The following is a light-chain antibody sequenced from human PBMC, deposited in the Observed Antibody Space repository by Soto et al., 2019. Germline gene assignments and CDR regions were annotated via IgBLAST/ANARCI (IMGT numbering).Light chain of an antibody. CDR3: PQYSSSPTYT. CDR2: GAS. J-gene: IGKJ2*01. Sequence: EIVLTQSPGTLSLSPGGRATLSCRASQSVSSSYLAWYQQKPGQAPRLLIYGASSRATGIPDRFSGSGSGTDFTLTISRLEPEDFAVYYCPQYSSSPTYTFCQGTKLEIK. V-gene: IGKV3-20*01. CDR1: QSVSSSY.